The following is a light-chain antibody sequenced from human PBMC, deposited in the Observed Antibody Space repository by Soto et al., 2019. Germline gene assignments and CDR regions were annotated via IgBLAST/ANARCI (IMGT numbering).Light chain of an antibody. CDR2: DAS. J-gene: IGKJ1*01. CDR3: QQYGETPWT. CDR1: QRVSSY. Sequence: FVLTKSPATLSLSPGEGATLSCRASQRVSSYLAWYQQRPGQAPSLLIYDASSRPTGIPARFSGSGPGTDFTLTISRLEPEDFAVYYCQQYGETPWTFGEGTKV. V-gene: IGKV3-20*01.